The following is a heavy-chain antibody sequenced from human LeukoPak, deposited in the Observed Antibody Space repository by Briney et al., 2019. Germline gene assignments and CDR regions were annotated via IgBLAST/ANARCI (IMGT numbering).Heavy chain of an antibody. CDR2: ISGDGTFI. CDR1: GFTFTSYA. Sequence: GGSLRLSCAASGFTFTSYAVNWVRQAPGKGLDWVSAISGDGTFIYYAESVKGRFTVSRDNSKNTVYLQMNSLRAEDTAVYYCARAPNRAYYMDVWGKGTTVTVSS. V-gene: IGHV3-23*01. J-gene: IGHJ6*03. CDR3: ARAPNRAYYMDV. D-gene: IGHD7-27*01.